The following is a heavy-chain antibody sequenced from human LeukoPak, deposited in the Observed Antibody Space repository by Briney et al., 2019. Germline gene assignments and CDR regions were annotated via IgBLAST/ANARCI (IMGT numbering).Heavy chain of an antibody. CDR2: ISAYNGNT. J-gene: IGHJ4*02. CDR3: ARISSDIVPFDY. D-gene: IGHD2-15*01. Sequence: ASVKVSCKASGYTFTSYGISWVRQAPGQGLEWMGRISAYNGNTNYAQKLQGRVTMTTDTSTSTASMELRSLRSDDTAVYYCARISSDIVPFDYWGQGTLVTVSS. V-gene: IGHV1-18*01. CDR1: GYTFTSYG.